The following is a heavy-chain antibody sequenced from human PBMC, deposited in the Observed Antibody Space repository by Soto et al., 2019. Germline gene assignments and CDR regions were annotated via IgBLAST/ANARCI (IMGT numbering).Heavy chain of an antibody. V-gene: IGHV1-46*03. CDR2: INPSGGIT. D-gene: IGHD5-12*01. CDR3: ARDSLYSGYDQKDMAFDY. J-gene: IGHJ4*02. Sequence: QVQLVQSGAEVKKPGASVKVSCKASGYTFTSYYMHWVRQAPGQGLEWMGIINPSGGITSYAQKFQGRVTMTRDTSTSTVYMELSSRRSEDTAVYYCARDSLYSGYDQKDMAFDYWGQGTLVTVSS. CDR1: GYTFTSYY.